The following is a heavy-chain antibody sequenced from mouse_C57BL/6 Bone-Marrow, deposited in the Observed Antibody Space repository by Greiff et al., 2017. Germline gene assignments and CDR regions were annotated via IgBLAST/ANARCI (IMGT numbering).Heavy chain of an antibody. D-gene: IGHD2-3*01. CDR1: GYTFTDYY. V-gene: IGHV1-19*01. CDR3: ARETYDGSFAY. J-gene: IGHJ3*01. Sequence: EVQLVESGPVLVKPGASVKMSCKASGYTFTDYYMNWVKQSHGKSLEWIGVINPYDGGTSYNQKFKGKATLTVDKSSSTAYMELNSLTSDDSAVYYCARETYDGSFAYWGQGTLVTVSA. CDR2: INPYDGGT.